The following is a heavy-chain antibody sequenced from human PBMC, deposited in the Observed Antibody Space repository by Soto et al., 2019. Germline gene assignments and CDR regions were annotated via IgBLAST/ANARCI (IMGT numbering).Heavy chain of an antibody. Sequence: QVHLQQWGAGLLKPSETLSLTCAVYGGSVNGYYWNWIRQPPGKGLEWIGEINHTGGTHYNPSLKSRVTMSVDRTKNQFSLRLSSVTAADTAIYYCATRITVFGLLIPPFDPWGQGTQVTVSS. J-gene: IGHJ5*02. CDR3: ATRITVFGLLIPPFDP. CDR1: GGSVNGYY. D-gene: IGHD3-3*01. CDR2: INHTGGT. V-gene: IGHV4-34*02.